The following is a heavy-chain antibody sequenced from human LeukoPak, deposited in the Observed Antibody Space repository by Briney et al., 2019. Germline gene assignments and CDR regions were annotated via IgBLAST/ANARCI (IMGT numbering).Heavy chain of an antibody. J-gene: IGHJ1*01. CDR1: GIAFSDYY. Sequence: GGSLRLSCAASGIAFSDYYMNWIRQAPGKGLEWVSLIYSGGSTYSADSVKGRFTISRDNSKNTLHLQMNSLRVEDTAVYYCARDTDYYGSGRHGYFDHWGQGTLVTVSS. D-gene: IGHD3-10*01. CDR2: IYSGGST. V-gene: IGHV3-66*01. CDR3: ARDTDYYGSGRHGYFDH.